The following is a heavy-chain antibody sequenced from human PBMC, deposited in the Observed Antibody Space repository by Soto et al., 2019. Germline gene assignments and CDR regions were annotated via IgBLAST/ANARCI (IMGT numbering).Heavy chain of an antibody. CDR1: GGSFSGYY. V-gene: IGHV4-34*01. CDR2: INHSGST. Sequence: PSETLSLTCAVYGGSFSGYYWSWIRQPPGKGLEWIGEINHSGSTNYNPSLKSRVTISVDTSKNQFSLKLSSVTAADTAVYYCARGRLGSSGWSDTRGDYYYGMDVWGQGTTVTVS. J-gene: IGHJ6*02. D-gene: IGHD6-19*01. CDR3: ARGRLGSSGWSDTRGDYYYGMDV.